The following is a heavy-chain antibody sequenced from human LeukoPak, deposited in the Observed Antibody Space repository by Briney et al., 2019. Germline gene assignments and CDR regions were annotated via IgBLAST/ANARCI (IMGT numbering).Heavy chain of an antibody. V-gene: IGHV3-48*04. D-gene: IGHD7-27*01. CDR3: ARGNWGPDY. J-gene: IGHJ4*02. CDR2: ISGSGDTI. CDR1: GFTFSSYG. Sequence: GGTLRLSCAASGFTFSSYGMSWVRQAPGKGLEWISHISGSGDTIYYADSVKGRFTISRDNTKNSLYLQMNSLRAEDTAVYYRARGNWGPDYWGQGTLVTVSS.